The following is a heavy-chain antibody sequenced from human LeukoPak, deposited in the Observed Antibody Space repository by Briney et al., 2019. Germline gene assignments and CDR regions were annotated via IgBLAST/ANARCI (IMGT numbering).Heavy chain of an antibody. Sequence: PGGSLRLSCAASGFTFSSYAMSWVRQAPGKGLEWVSAISGSGGSTYYADSVKGRFTISRDNSKNTLYLQMNSLRAEDTAVYYCAREYRDGYNDYYYYGMDVWGQGTTVTVSS. D-gene: IGHD5-24*01. CDR2: ISGSGGST. CDR3: AREYRDGYNDYYYYGMDV. CDR1: GFTFSSYA. V-gene: IGHV3-23*01. J-gene: IGHJ6*02.